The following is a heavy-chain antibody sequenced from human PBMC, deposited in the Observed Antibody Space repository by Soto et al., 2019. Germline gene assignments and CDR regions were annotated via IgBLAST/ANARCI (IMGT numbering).Heavy chain of an antibody. V-gene: IGHV3-33*01. J-gene: IGHJ4*02. Sequence: LRLSCAASGFTFSSYGMHWVRQAPGKGLEWVAVIWYDGSNKYYADSVKGRFTISRDNSKNTLYLQMNSLRAEDTAVYYCARATSAVNWGDIDYWGQGTLVTVSS. CDR3: ARATSAVNWGDIDY. D-gene: IGHD7-27*01. CDR1: GFTFSSYG. CDR2: IWYDGSNK.